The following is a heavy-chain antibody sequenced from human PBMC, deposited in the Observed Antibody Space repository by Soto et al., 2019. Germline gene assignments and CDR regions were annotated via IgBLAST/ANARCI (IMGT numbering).Heavy chain of an antibody. J-gene: IGHJ4*02. CDR2: IIPLFGTA. D-gene: IGHD3-22*01. CDR1: GGTFSTYA. Sequence: SVKVSCKASGGTFSTYAIDWVRQAPGQGLEWMGGIIPLFGTAKYAQNFQGRITITADESANTAYMELRSLRSQDTAVYYCARGVHYDSSGYYYFYWGQGTLVTVSS. V-gene: IGHV1-69*13. CDR3: ARGVHYDSSGYYYFY.